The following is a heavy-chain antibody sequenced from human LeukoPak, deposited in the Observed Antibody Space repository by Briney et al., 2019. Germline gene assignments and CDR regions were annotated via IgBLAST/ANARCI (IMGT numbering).Heavy chain of an antibody. CDR1: GFTFSSDS. CDR2: ISRSSRYI. CDR3: ARSLSGDLDWCVP. J-gene: IGHJ5*02. Sequence: PGETLRLSCAASGFTFSSDSMNWVRQAPGKGLEWVSSISRSSRYIYNAAPVKGRFTASKDNAKNSLYLQIYVLGAEETVVYYCARSLSGDLDWCVPWRRGTVVSVSP. V-gene: IGHV3-21*01. D-gene: IGHD7-27*01.